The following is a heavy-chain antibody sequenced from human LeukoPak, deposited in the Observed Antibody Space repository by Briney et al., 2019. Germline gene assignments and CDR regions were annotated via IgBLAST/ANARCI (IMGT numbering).Heavy chain of an antibody. D-gene: IGHD6-13*01. CDR2: TSTYNGNT. CDR1: GYTFTSYG. CDR3: ARVISSSWYHHDY. J-gene: IGHJ4*02. V-gene: IGHV1-18*01. Sequence: GASVKVSCKASGYTFTSYGISWVRQAPGQGLEWMGWTSTYNGNTNYAQKFQGRVAMTTDTSTSTVYMELRNLRSDDTAMYYCARVISSSWYHHDYWGQGTLVTVSS.